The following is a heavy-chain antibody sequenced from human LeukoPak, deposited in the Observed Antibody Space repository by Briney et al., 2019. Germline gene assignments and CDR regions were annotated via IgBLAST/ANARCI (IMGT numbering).Heavy chain of an antibody. CDR1: GYTFTSYA. J-gene: IGHJ6*02. V-gene: IGHV1-3*01. D-gene: IGHD1-1*01. Sequence: GASVKVSCKASGYTFTSYAMHWVRQAPGQRLEWMGWINAGNGNTKYSQKFQGRVTITRDTSASTAYMELSSLRSEDTAVYYCARQLERPPTYYYYGMDVWGQGTTVTVSS. CDR2: INAGNGNT. CDR3: ARQLERPPTYYYYGMDV.